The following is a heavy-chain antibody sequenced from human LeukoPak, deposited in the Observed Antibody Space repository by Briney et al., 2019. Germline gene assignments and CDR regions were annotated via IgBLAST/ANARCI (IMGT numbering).Heavy chain of an antibody. Sequence: SETLSLTCAVYGGSFSGSYRSWIRQPPGKGLEWIGEINHSGSTNYNPSLKSRVTISVDTSMNQFSLKVNSVTAADTAVYYCARGPPPYMVREWGQGTLVTVSS. J-gene: IGHJ4*02. CDR2: INHSGST. CDR3: ARGPPPYMVRE. CDR1: GGSFSGSY. V-gene: IGHV4-34*01. D-gene: IGHD2-8*01.